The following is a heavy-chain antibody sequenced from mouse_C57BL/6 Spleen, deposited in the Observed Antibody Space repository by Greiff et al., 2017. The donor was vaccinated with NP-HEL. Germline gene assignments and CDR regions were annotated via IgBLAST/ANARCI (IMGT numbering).Heavy chain of an antibody. D-gene: IGHD2-5*01. CDR1: GYTFTDYN. CDR2: INPNNGGT. CDR3: ARLYYSKGGYYFDY. Sequence: EVKLQESGPELVKPGASVKMSCKASGYTFTDYNMHWVKQSHGKSLEWIGYINPNNGGTSYNQKFKGKATLTVNKSSSTAYMELRSLTSEDSAVYYCARLYYSKGGYYFDYWGQGTTLTVSS. J-gene: IGHJ2*01. V-gene: IGHV1-22*01.